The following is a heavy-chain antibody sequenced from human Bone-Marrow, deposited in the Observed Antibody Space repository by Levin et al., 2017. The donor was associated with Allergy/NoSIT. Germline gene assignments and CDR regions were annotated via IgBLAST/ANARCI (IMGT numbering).Heavy chain of an antibody. CDR1: GFTFTNAW. V-gene: IGHV3-15*01. CDR3: ATTNYNFWSGYGHYDMDV. J-gene: IGHJ6*02. Sequence: TGGSLRLSCAASGFTFTNAWMNWVRQAPGKGLEWVGRIKSKYEGEIRDHAASVKGRFTISRDDSKNTLYLEMNSLKIEDTGVYYCATTNYNFWSGYGHYDMDVWGQGTTVTVSS. CDR2: IKSKYEGEIR. D-gene: IGHD3-3*01.